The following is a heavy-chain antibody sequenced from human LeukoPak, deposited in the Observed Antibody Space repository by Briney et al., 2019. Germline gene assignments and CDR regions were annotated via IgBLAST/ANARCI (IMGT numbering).Heavy chain of an antibody. J-gene: IGHJ5*02. CDR2: TYTSGST. Sequence: PSETLSLTCTVSGGSISSYYWSWIRQPPGKGLEWIGYTYTSGSTNYNPSLKSRVTISVDTSKNQFSLKLSSVTAADTAVYYCTRRITGTTWFDPWGQGTLVTVSS. CDR3: TRRITGTTWFDP. D-gene: IGHD1-7*01. V-gene: IGHV4-4*09. CDR1: GGSISSYY.